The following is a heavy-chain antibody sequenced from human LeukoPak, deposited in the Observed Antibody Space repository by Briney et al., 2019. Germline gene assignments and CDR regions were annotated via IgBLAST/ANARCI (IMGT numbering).Heavy chain of an antibody. CDR2: ISSSGSTI. D-gene: IGHD3-10*01. Sequence: GGSLRLSCAASGFTFSDYYMSWIRQVPGKGLEWVSYISSSGSTIYYADSVKGRFTISRDNAKNSLYLQMNSLRAEDTAVYYCAREYYYGSGSLDIYYWGQGTLVTVSS. V-gene: IGHV3-11*04. CDR1: GFTFSDYY. J-gene: IGHJ4*02. CDR3: AREYYYGSGSLDIYY.